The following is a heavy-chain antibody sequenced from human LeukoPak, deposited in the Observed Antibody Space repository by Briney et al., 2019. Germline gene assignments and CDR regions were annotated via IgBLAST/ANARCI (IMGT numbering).Heavy chain of an antibody. Sequence: KESGPTLVKPTQTLTLTCTFSGFSLSTSGVGVGWIRQPPGKALEWLALIYWDDGKRYSPSLKSRLTITKDTSKNQVVLTMTNMDPVDTATYYCAHRPIVVVVAATTIRHRTKTNWFDPWGQGTLVTVSS. CDR2: IYWDDGK. CDR1: GFSLSTSGVG. D-gene: IGHD2-15*01. J-gene: IGHJ5*02. V-gene: IGHV2-5*02. CDR3: AHRPIVVVVAATTIRHRTKTNWFDP.